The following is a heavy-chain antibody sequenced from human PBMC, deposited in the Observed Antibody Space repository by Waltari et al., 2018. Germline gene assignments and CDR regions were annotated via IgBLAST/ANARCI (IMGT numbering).Heavy chain of an antibody. V-gene: IGHV4-30-2*01. J-gene: IGHJ4*02. CDR3: ARASRDGYNYYFDY. CDR1: GGPISSGGYS. CDR2: IYHSGST. D-gene: IGHD5-12*01. Sequence: QLQLQESGSGLVKPTQTLSSTCAVFGGPISSGGYSWSWLRKPQGKGLEWIGYIYHSGSTYYNPSLKSRVTISVDRSKNQFTLKLSSVTAADTAVYYCARASRDGYNYYFDYWGQGTLVTVSS.